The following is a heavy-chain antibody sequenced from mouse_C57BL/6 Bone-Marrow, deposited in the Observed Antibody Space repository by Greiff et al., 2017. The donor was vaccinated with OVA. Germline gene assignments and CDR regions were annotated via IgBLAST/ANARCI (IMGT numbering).Heavy chain of an antibody. D-gene: IGHD4-1*01. CDR1: GYTFTSYW. CDR3: TRSWERFAY. CDR2: IYPGNSDT. J-gene: IGHJ3*01. V-gene: IGHV1-5*01. Sequence: VQLQQSGTVLARPGASVKMSCKTSGYTFTSYWMHWVKQRPGQGLEWIGDIYPGNSDTSYNQKFKGKATLTAVTSDSTAYMELSSLTNEDSAVYDCTRSWERFAYWGQGTLVTVSA.